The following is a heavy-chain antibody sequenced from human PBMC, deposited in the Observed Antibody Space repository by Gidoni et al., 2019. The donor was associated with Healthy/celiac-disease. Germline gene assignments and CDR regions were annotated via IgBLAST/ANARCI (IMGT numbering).Heavy chain of an antibody. V-gene: IGHV4-39*01. D-gene: IGHD2-15*01. CDR2: IYYSGST. CDR3: ARIPEYCSGGSCYYYFDY. J-gene: IGHJ4*02. CDR1: GGSISSSSYY. Sequence: QLQLQESGPGLVKPSETLSLTCTVSGGSISSSSYYWVWIRQPPGKGLEWIGSIYYSGSTYYNPSLKSRVTISVDTSKNQFSLKLSSVTAADTAVYYCARIPEYCSGGSCYYYFDYWGQGTLVTVSS.